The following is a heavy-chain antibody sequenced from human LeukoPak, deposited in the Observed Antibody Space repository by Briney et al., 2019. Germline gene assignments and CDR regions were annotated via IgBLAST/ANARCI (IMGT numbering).Heavy chain of an antibody. V-gene: IGHV3-48*01. CDR3: ARDPQLGYDILTGYYKGSYYGMDV. CDR2: ISSSSSTI. CDR1: GFTFSSCS. Sequence: GGSLRLSCAASGFTFSSCSVNWVRQAPGKGLEWVSYISSSSSTIYYADSVKGRFTISRDNAKNSLYLQMNSLRAEDTAVYYCARDPQLGYDILTGYYKGSYYGMDVWGQGTTVTVSS. D-gene: IGHD3-9*01. J-gene: IGHJ6*02.